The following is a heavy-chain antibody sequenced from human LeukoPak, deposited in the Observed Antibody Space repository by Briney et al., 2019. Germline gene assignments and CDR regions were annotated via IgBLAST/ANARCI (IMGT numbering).Heavy chain of an antibody. CDR1: GGSISSGDYY. Sequence: SETLSLTCTVSGGSISSGDYYWSWIRQPPGKGPEWIGYIYYSGSTYYNPSLKSRVTISVDTSKNQFSLKLSSVTAADTAVYYCAREGECSSTSCYTGYIDYWGQGTLVTVSS. J-gene: IGHJ4*02. CDR3: AREGECSSTSCYTGYIDY. CDR2: IYYSGST. D-gene: IGHD2-2*02. V-gene: IGHV4-30-4*08.